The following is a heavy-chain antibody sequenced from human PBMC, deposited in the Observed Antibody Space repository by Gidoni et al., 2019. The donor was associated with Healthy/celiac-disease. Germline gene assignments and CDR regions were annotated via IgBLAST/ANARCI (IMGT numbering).Heavy chain of an antibody. CDR3: ARLVGATMPFDY. Sequence: EVQLVQSGAEVKKPGESLRISCKGSGYSFTSYWISWVRQMPGKGLEWRGRVDPSDSYTNYSPSFQGHVTISADKSISTAYLQWSSLKASDTAMYYCARLVGATMPFDYWGQGTLVTVSS. CDR2: VDPSDSYT. J-gene: IGHJ4*02. CDR1: GYSFTSYW. D-gene: IGHD5-12*01. V-gene: IGHV5-10-1*03.